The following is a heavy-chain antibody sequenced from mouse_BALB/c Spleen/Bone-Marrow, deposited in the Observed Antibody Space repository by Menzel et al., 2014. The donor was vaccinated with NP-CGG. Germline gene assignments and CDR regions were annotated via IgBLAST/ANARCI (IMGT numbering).Heavy chain of an antibody. V-gene: IGHV1-39*01. CDR2: IDPSYGGT. Sequence: SGPEPEKPGASVKISCKASGYSFTGYNMNWVKQSNGKSLEWIGNIDPSYGGTTYNQKFKGKVTLTVDKSSSTAYMQLKSLTSEDSAVYYCARGHDGYRTWFAYWGQGTLVTVSA. D-gene: IGHD2-3*01. J-gene: IGHJ3*01. CDR3: ARGHDGYRTWFAY. CDR1: GYSFTGYN.